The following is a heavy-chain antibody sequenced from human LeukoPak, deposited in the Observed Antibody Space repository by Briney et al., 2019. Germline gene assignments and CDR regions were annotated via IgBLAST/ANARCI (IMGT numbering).Heavy chain of an antibody. Sequence: GGSLRLSCVASKFXFSSYWISWVRQAPGKGLEWVANIKRDGSEEYYVDSVKGRLTISRDNAKNSLYLQMNSLRAEDTAVYYCARDPYSNFFGAFDIWGQGTMVTVSS. CDR2: IKRDGSEE. J-gene: IGHJ3*02. CDR3: ARDPYSNFFGAFDI. CDR1: KFXFSSYW. D-gene: IGHD6-13*01. V-gene: IGHV3-7*04.